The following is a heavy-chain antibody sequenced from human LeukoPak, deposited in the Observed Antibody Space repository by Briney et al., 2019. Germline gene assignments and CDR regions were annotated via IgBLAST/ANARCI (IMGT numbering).Heavy chain of an antibody. Sequence: GGSLRLSCAASGFTFSSSWMNWVRQAPGKGLEWIALIRSKIDGAITDYAAPVKGRFIISRDDSQNTLSLQMHSLKTEDTGIYFCTTGYHTPSHDGYWGQGTLVTVSS. CDR1: GFTFSSSW. V-gene: IGHV3-15*01. D-gene: IGHD2-15*01. CDR3: TTGYHTPSHDGY. CDR2: IRSKIDGAIT. J-gene: IGHJ4*02.